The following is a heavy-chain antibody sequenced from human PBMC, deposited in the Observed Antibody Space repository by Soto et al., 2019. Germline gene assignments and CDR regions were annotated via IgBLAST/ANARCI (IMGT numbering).Heavy chain of an antibody. J-gene: IGHJ4*02. V-gene: IGHV3-7*03. CDR2: IKEDGSEK. Sequence: EVQLVESGGGLVQPGGSLRLSCAASGFTFSNYWMSWVRQVPGKGLAWGSNIKEDGSEKYYVDSVKGRFTISRDNAKNSVHLQMNSLRDEDTAVYYCVRFSILVSGRGRGAFFDSWGQGTPVTVSS. CDR1: GFTFSNYW. CDR3: VRFSILVSGRGRGAFFDS. D-gene: IGHD6-19*01.